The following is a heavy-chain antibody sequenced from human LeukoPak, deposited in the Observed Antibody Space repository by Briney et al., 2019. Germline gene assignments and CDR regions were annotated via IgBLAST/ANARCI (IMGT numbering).Heavy chain of an antibody. CDR3: ARRCAYQWLPNNWFDP. Sequence: ESGPTLVKPTQTLTLTCTFSGFSLSTSGVGVGWIRQPPGKALEWLAVIYWDDDKRYSPSLKSRLTITKDTSKNQVVLTMTNMDPVDTATYYCARRCAYQWLPNNWFDPWGQGTLVTVSS. V-gene: IGHV2-5*02. CDR2: IYWDDDK. J-gene: IGHJ5*02. D-gene: IGHD6-19*01. CDR1: GFSLSTSGVG.